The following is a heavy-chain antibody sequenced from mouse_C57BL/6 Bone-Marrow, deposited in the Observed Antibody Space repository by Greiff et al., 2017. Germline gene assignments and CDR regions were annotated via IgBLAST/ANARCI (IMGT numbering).Heavy chain of an antibody. CDR3: TTVITTVPYFDY. Sequence: VQLQQSGAELVRPGASVKLSCTASGFNIKDDYMHWVKQRPEQGLEWIGWIDPENGDTEYASKFQGKATITADTSSNTAYLQLSSLTSEDTAVYYCTTVITTVPYFDYWGQGTTLTVSS. CDR2: IDPENGDT. CDR1: GFNIKDDY. V-gene: IGHV14-4*01. J-gene: IGHJ2*01. D-gene: IGHD1-1*01.